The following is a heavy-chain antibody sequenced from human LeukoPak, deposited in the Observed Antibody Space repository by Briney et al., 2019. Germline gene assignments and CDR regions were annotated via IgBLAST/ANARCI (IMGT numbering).Heavy chain of an antibody. Sequence: PGGSLSLSCAASGFTFSSYELNWVRQTPGKGLEWVAYISSSATTNYYPDSVKGRFTTSRDNTKNFFYLQSTSTTADYTAVYYCGRAKGYLHYHYYYYMDVWGKGTRV. CDR2: ISSSATTN. CDR1: GFTFSSYE. J-gene: IGHJ6*03. V-gene: IGHV3-48*03. CDR3: GRAKGYLHYHYYYYMDV. D-gene: IGHD2-15*01.